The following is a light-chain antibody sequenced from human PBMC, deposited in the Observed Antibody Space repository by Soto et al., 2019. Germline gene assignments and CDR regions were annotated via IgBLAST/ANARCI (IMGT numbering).Light chain of an antibody. CDR2: DVN. CDR3: SSHSSSSTLVV. CDR1: SSDVGGYNY. J-gene: IGLJ2*01. Sequence: QSALTQPASMSGSPGQSITISCTGTSSDVGGYNYVSWYRQHPVKAPKLMIYDVNNRPSGVSNRFSGSKSVNTASLTISGLQAEDEADYYCSSHSSSSTLVVFGGGTKLTVL. V-gene: IGLV2-14*03.